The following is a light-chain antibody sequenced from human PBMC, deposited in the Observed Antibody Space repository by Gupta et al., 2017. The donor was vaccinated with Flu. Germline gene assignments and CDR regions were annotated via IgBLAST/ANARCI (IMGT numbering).Light chain of an antibody. J-gene: IGLJ3*02. Sequence: QSALTQPRSVSGSPGPSVTISCPGTSSDVGGYNYVSWYQQHPGKAPKLLISNVTKRPSGVPDRFSGSKSGNTASLTISGLQAEDEADYYCCSYAGTYTYVFGGGTKLTVL. CDR1: SSDVGGYNY. CDR2: NVT. CDR3: CSYAGTYTYV. V-gene: IGLV2-11*01.